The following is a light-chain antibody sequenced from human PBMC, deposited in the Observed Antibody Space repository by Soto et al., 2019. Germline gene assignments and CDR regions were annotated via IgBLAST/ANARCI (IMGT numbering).Light chain of an antibody. CDR1: ESVTDY. Sequence: EIVLTQSPATLSLSPGERGTLSCRASESVTDYLAWYQQKPGQAPRLLVYDVSNRAAGIPTRFSGGGSGTDFTLTISSLEPEDFAVYYCQQRSNWPWTFGQGTKVDIK. V-gene: IGKV3-11*01. CDR3: QQRSNWPWT. CDR2: DVS. J-gene: IGKJ1*01.